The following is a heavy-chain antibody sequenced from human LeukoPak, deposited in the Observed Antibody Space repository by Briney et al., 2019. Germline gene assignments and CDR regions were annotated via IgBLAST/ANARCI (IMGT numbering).Heavy chain of an antibody. D-gene: IGHD6-13*01. V-gene: IGHV4-38-2*02. Sequence: PSETLSLTCTVSGYSISSGYYWGWIRQPPGKGLEWIGSIYHSGSTYYNPSLKSRVTISVDTSKNQFSLKLSSVTAADTAVYYCARPIAAAGSYYFDYWGQGTLVTVSS. CDR3: ARPIAAAGSYYFDY. CDR1: GYSISSGYY. CDR2: IYHSGST. J-gene: IGHJ4*02.